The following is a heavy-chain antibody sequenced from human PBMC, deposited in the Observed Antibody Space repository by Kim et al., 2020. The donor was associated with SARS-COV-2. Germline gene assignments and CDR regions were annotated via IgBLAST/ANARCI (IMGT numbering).Heavy chain of an antibody. V-gene: IGHV3-30*18. CDR1: GFTFSSYG. D-gene: IGHD2-2*01. J-gene: IGHJ3*02. Sequence: GGSLRLSCAASGFTFSSYGMHWVRQAPGKGLEWVAVISYDGSNKYYADSVKGRFTISRDNSKNTLYLQMNSLRAEDTAVYYCAKEGIVVVPAANDDAFDIWGQGTMVTVSS. CDR3: AKEGIVVVPAANDDAFDI. CDR2: ISYDGSNK.